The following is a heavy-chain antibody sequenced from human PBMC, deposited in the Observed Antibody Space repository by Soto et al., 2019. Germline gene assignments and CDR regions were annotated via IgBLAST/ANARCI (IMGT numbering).Heavy chain of an antibody. CDR3: AFASWDAFDI. Sequence: QVHLVQSGAEVKKPGASVKVSCEASGYTFTSYSLHGVRQAPGHGLEWMGLINPSGGGTTYAQKFQGRVTMTRDTSTSTVYMEVSSLRSEDTAVYYCAFASWDAFDIWGQGTMVIVSS. D-gene: IGHD6-6*01. V-gene: IGHV1-46*03. CDR1: GYTFTSYS. CDR2: INPSGGGT. J-gene: IGHJ3*02.